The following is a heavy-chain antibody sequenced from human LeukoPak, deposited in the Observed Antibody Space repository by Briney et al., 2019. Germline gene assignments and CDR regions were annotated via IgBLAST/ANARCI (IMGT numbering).Heavy chain of an antibody. V-gene: IGHV1-18*01. Sequence: ASVKVSCKASGDTFTSYGISWLRQAPGQGLEWRGWISAYNGNTNYAQKLQGGVTMTTDTSTSTAYMELRSLRSDATDVYYCARDRYGDGFAHLDYWGQGALVTVSS. CDR3: ARDRYGDGFAHLDY. J-gene: IGHJ4*02. CDR1: GDTFTSYG. D-gene: IGHD5-24*01. CDR2: ISAYNGNT.